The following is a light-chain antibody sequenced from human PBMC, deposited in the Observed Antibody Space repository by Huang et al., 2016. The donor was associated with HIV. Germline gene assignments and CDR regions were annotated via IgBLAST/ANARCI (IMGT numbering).Light chain of an antibody. CDR1: ENIVYS. Sequence: DIQLTQSPSSLSASVGDGITITCRASENIVYSLSWFRQRPGRAPAALIYAASRLHAGVPSKFRATGSGTNFTLSIDGLGPEDFATYYCQQSRSLPRTYGGGTKVDI. V-gene: IGKV1-39*01. CDR3: QQSRSLPRT. CDR2: AAS. J-gene: IGKJ4*01.